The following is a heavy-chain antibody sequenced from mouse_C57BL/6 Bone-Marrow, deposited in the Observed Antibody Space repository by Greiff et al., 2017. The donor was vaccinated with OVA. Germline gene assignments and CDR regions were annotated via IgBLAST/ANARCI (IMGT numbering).Heavy chain of an antibody. CDR2: INPSTGGT. Sequence: EVQLQESGPELVKPGASVKISCKASGYSFTGYYMNWVKQSPEKSLEWIGEINPSTGGTTYNQKFKAKATLTVDKSSSTAYMQLKSLTSEDSAVYYCAREDGYYVGAMDYWGQGTSVTVSS. J-gene: IGHJ4*01. CDR3: AREDGYYVGAMDY. CDR1: GYSFTGYY. D-gene: IGHD2-3*01. V-gene: IGHV1-42*01.